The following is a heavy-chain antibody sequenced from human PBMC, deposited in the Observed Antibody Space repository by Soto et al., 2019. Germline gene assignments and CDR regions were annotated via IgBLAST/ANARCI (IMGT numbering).Heavy chain of an antibody. CDR1: GGSVSSGSYY. Sequence: QVQLQESGPGLVKPSETLSLTCTVSGGSVSSGSYYWSWIRQPPGKGLEWIGYIYYSGGTNYNPSLKSRVTISVDTSKNQFSLKLSSVTAADTAVYYCARGGIASAGRGFDYWGQGTLVTVSS. D-gene: IGHD6-13*01. J-gene: IGHJ4*02. V-gene: IGHV4-61*01. CDR2: IYYSGGT. CDR3: ARGGIASAGRGFDY.